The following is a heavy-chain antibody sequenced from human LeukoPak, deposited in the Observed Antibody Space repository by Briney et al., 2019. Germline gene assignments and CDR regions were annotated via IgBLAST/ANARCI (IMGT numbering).Heavy chain of an antibody. CDR1: GYSFTSYW. V-gene: IGHV5-51*01. D-gene: IGHD2-15*01. J-gene: IGHJ2*01. Sequence: GESLKISCKGSGYSFTSYWIGWVRQMPGKGLEWMGIIYPGDSDTRYSPSFQGQVTMSADKSISTAYLQWSSLKASDTAMYYCARLSCSGGRCYAPWYFDLWGRGTLVTVSS. CDR3: ARLSCSGGRCYAPWYFDL. CDR2: IYPGDSDT.